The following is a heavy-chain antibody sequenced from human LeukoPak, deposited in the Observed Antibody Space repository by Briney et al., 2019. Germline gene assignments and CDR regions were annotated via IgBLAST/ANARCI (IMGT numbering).Heavy chain of an antibody. V-gene: IGHV1-8*01. Sequence: GASVNVSFKASGYTFTIYDINWVRQATGQGLEWMGWMNPNSGNTGYAQKFQGRVTMTRNTSISTAYMELSSLRSEDTAVYYCARGPPSWYSSSWYYYGMDVWGQGTTVTVSS. CDR2: MNPNSGNT. CDR3: ARGPPSWYSSSWYYYGMDV. J-gene: IGHJ6*02. CDR1: GYTFTIYD. D-gene: IGHD6-13*01.